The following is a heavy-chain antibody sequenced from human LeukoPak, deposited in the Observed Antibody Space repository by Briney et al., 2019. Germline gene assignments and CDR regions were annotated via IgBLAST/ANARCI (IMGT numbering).Heavy chain of an antibody. CDR1: GFTFSSYW. V-gene: IGHV3-7*01. CDR3: ARDLQLWGYYFDY. CDR2: IKQDGSEQ. J-gene: IGHJ4*02. D-gene: IGHD5-18*01. Sequence: HTGGSLRLSCAASGFTFSSYWMSWVRQAPGKGLEWVANIKQDGSEQYYVDSVKGRFTISRDNAKNSLYLQMNSLRAEDTAVYYCARDLQLWGYYFDYWGQGTLVTVSS.